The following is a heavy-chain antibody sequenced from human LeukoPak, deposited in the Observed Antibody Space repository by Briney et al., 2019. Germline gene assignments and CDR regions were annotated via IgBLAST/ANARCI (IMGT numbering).Heavy chain of an antibody. D-gene: IGHD3-10*01. Sequence: SETLSLTCTVSGGSISSYYWSWARQPPGKGLEWIGYIHYSGSTDYNPSLKSRVTMSVDTSKQQFSLKVTSVTAADSAIYYCARYGHDYFYMDVWGTGTTVTVSS. V-gene: IGHV4-59*01. CDR3: ARYGHDYFYMDV. J-gene: IGHJ6*03. CDR1: GGSISSYY. CDR2: IHYSGST.